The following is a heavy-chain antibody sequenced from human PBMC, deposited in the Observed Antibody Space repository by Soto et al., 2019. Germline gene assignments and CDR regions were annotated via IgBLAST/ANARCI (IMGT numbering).Heavy chain of an antibody. Sequence: ASVKVSCKASGYTFTSYAMHWGRQAPGQRLEWMGWINAGNGNTKYSQKFQGRVTITRDTSASTAYMELSSLRSEDTAVYYCARDWGGVGELLWRNWFDPWGQGTLVTVSS. CDR1: GYTFTSYA. V-gene: IGHV1-3*01. D-gene: IGHD3-10*01. CDR3: ARDWGGVGELLWRNWFDP. CDR2: INAGNGNT. J-gene: IGHJ5*02.